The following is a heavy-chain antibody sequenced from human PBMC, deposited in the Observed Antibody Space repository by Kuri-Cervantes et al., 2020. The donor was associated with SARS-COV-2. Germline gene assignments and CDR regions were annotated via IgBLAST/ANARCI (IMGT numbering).Heavy chain of an antibody. V-gene: IGHV3-11*01. CDR1: GFTFSSYA. CDR2: ISSSGSTI. D-gene: IGHD2-15*01. J-gene: IGHJ6*02. Sequence: LSLTCAASGFTFSSYAMSWVRQAPGKGLEWVSYISSSGSTIYYADSVKGRFTISRDNAKNSLYLQMNSLRAEDTAVYYCARTGLPGWYYYYGMDVWGQGTTVTVSS. CDR3: ARTGLPGWYYYYGMDV.